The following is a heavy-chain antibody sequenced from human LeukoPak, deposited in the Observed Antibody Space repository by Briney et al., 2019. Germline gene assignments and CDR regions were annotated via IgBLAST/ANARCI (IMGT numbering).Heavy chain of an antibody. Sequence: GASVTVSCKTSGYIFTSYAINWVRQATGQGLEWMGWMNPDSANTSFAQKFQGRLTLTRNTSTRAAYMELSSLTSEDTAVYYCGRGGEMATINYWGQGTLVTVSS. V-gene: IGHV1-8*01. J-gene: IGHJ4*02. CDR1: GYIFTSYA. CDR2: MNPDSANT. CDR3: GRGGEMATINY. D-gene: IGHD5-24*01.